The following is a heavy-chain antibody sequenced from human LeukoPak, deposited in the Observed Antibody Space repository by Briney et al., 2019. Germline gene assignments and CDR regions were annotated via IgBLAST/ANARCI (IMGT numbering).Heavy chain of an antibody. V-gene: IGHV3-48*01. CDR1: GFTFSDYN. CDR2: ISRSGSTI. CDR3: ARGIRSLSGLNWYVS. J-gene: IGHJ5*01. D-gene: IGHD3/OR15-3a*01. Sequence: GGSLRLSCAASGFTFSDYNMNWVRQAPGKGLEWVSYISRSGSTINYADSVRGRFTISRDNAKNSLYLQMYSLRAEDTAVYYCARGIRSLSGLNWYVSLGEGRQVADCS.